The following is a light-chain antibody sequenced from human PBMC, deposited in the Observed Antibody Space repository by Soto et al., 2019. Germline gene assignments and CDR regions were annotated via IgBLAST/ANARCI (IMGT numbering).Light chain of an antibody. CDR3: CLYVGATTYV. CDR2: EGH. Sequence: QSALAQPASVSGSPGQSITISCTGASCYVGTYSLVSWYQQHPGKAPKVVIYEGHKRPSGVPDRFSGSTSDNTASLTISGLQTDDEAVYYCCLYVGATTYVFXSGTKVTVL. CDR1: SCYVGTYSL. J-gene: IGLJ1*01. V-gene: IGLV2-23*01.